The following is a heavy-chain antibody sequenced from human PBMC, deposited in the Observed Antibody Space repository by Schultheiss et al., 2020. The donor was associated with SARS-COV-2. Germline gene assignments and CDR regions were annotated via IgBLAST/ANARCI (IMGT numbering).Heavy chain of an antibody. V-gene: IGHV4-34*01. D-gene: IGHD6-6*01. CDR1: GGSFSGYY. Sequence: SETLSLTCAVYGGSFSGYYWSWIRQPPGKGLEWIGEINHSGSTNYNPSLKSRVTISVDTSKNQFSLKLSSVTAADTAVYYCATWSIAARRNYYYYYGMDVWGQGTLVTVSS. J-gene: IGHJ6*02. CDR3: ATWSIAARRNYYYYYGMDV. CDR2: INHSGST.